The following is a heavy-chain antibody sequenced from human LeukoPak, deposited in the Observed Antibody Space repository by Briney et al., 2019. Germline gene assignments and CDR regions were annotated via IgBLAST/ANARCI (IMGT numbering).Heavy chain of an antibody. D-gene: IGHD7-27*01. CDR2: IKQDGSEK. CDR1: GFTFSSYW. V-gene: IGHV3-7*01. CDR3: ARVPDWGGPFYYYYMDV. Sequence: GGSLRLSCAASGFTFSSYWMSWVRQAPGKGLEWVANIKQDGSEKYYVDSVKGRFTISRDNAKNSLYLQMNSLRAEDTAVYYCARVPDWGGPFYYYYMDVWGKGTTVTVSS. J-gene: IGHJ6*03.